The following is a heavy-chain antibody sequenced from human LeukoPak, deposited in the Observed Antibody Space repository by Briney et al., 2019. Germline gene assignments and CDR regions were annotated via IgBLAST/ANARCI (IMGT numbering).Heavy chain of an antibody. V-gene: IGHV3-23*01. CDR2: ISGGVGST. CDR1: GFTFSSYA. D-gene: IGHD3-3*01. J-gene: IGHJ4*02. Sequence: GGSLRLSCAASGFTFSSYAMSWVRQAPGKGLEWVSGISGGVGSTYYADSVKGRFTISRDNSKNTLYVRMNSLRAEDTAVYYCAKSHTTFGVATEAPPFDYWGQGTLVTVSS. CDR3: AKSHTTFGVATEAPPFDY.